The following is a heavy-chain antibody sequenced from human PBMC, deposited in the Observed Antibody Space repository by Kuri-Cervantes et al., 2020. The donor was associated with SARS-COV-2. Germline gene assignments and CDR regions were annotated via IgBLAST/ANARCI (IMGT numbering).Heavy chain of an antibody. V-gene: IGHV3-15*01. Sequence: GGSLRPSCAASGFTFSNAWMSWVRQAPGKGLEWVGRIKSKTDGGTTDYAAPVKGRFTISRDDSKNTLYLQMNSLKTEDTAVYYCTTDREWEPILDYYGMDVWGQGTTVTVSS. CDR1: GFTFSNAW. D-gene: IGHD1-26*01. J-gene: IGHJ6*02. CDR2: IKSKTDGGTT. CDR3: TTDREWEPILDYYGMDV.